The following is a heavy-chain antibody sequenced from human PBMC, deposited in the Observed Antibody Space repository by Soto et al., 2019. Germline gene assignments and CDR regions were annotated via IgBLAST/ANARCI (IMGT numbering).Heavy chain of an antibody. Sequence: GGSLRLSCAASGFTFSSYAMHWVRQAPGKGLEWVAVISYDGSNKYYADSVKGRFTISRDNSKNTLYLQMNSLRAEDTAVYYCARDRVDYYDSSGYYYAGPDYWGQGTLVTVSS. V-gene: IGHV3-30-3*01. CDR2: ISYDGSNK. D-gene: IGHD3-22*01. CDR3: ARDRVDYYDSSGYYYAGPDY. CDR1: GFTFSSYA. J-gene: IGHJ4*02.